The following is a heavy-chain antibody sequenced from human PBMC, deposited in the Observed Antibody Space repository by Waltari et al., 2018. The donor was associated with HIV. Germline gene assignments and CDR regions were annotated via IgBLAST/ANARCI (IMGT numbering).Heavy chain of an antibody. CDR2: INLNSGVT. CDR3: ARPCGQIYGTLDAFDI. V-gene: IGHV1-2*06. D-gene: IGHD4-17*01. Sequence: QVQLVQSGAEVKKPGASVKVSCKASGYTFTDYYIHWVRPAAGQGLEWMGRINLNSGVTNYAQNFQGRVTMTRDTSISTAYMELSRLKSDDTAVYYCARPCGQIYGTLDAFDIWGQGTMVTVSS. CDR1: GYTFTDYY. J-gene: IGHJ3*02.